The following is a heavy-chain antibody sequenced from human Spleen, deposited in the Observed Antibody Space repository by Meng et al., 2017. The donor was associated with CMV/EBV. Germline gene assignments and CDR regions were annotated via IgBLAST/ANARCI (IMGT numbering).Heavy chain of an antibody. CDR2: SYHSGST. CDR3: AKDAGTATGLSALDI. J-gene: IGHJ3*02. Sequence: SETLSLTCTVSGYSISSGHYWGWIRQSPGKGLEWIASSYHSGSTHYNPSLKSRATISVDTSKNHFSLRLNSVTAADTAVYYCAKDAGTATGLSALDIWGQGSFVTVSS. CDR1: GYSISSGHY. V-gene: IGHV4-38-2*02. D-gene: IGHD6-13*01.